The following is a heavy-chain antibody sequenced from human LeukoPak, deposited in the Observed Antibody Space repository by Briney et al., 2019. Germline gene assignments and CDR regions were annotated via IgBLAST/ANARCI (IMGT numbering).Heavy chain of an antibody. V-gene: IGHV4-39*02. CDR3: ARGSSYKGDYYYYPMDV. J-gene: IGHJ6*02. Sequence: PSETLSLTCIVSGVSISSSNNYWGWIRQSPGKGLEWIGNIYYSGSTYYNPSLKSRVTISVDTSKNHFSLKLTSVTAADTAVYYCARGSSYKGDYYYYPMDVWGQGTTVTVSS. D-gene: IGHD3-22*01. CDR2: IYYSGST. CDR1: GVSISSSNNY.